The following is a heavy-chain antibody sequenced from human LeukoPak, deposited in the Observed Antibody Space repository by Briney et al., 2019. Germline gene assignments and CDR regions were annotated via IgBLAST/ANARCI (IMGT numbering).Heavy chain of an antibody. J-gene: IGHJ4*02. Sequence: SETLSLTCTVSGGSISSSSYYWGWIRQPPGKGLEWIGSIYYSGSTYYNPSLKSRVTISVDTSKNQFSLKLSSVTAADTAVYYCARHGIAARGADYWGQGTLVTVSS. CDR1: GGSISSSSYY. CDR3: ARHGIAARGADY. D-gene: IGHD6-6*01. V-gene: IGHV4-39*01. CDR2: IYYSGST.